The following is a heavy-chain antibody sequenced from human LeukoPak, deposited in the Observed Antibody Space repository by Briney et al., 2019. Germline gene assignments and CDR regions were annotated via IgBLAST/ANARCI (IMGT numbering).Heavy chain of an antibody. CDR3: AKDVPYYDSSGYLSHFDY. Sequence: SGGSLRLSCAASGFTFSSYAMSWVRQAPGKGLEWVSAISGSGGSTYYADSVKGRFTISRDNSKNTLYLQMNSLRAEDTAVYYCAKDVPYYDSSGYLSHFDYWGQGTLVTVSS. J-gene: IGHJ4*02. CDR2: ISGSGGST. D-gene: IGHD3-22*01. V-gene: IGHV3-23*01. CDR1: GFTFSSYA.